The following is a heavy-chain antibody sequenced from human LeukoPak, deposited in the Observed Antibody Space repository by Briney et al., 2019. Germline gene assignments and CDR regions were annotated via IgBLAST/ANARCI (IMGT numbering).Heavy chain of an antibody. D-gene: IGHD6-13*01. Sequence: GGSLRLSCAASGFTFSSYGMHWVRQAPGKGLEWLAVIWYDGSNKYYADSVKGRFTISRDNSKNTLYLQMNSLRAEDTAVYYCARDRKQQLVSYYYYGMDVWGQGTTVTVSS. J-gene: IGHJ6*02. CDR1: GFTFSSYG. CDR3: ARDRKQQLVSYYYYGMDV. CDR2: IWYDGSNK. V-gene: IGHV3-33*08.